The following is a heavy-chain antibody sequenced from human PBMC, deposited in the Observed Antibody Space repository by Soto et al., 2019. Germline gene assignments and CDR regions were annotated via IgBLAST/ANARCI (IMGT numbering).Heavy chain of an antibody. CDR2: IDDSGYT. CDR1: GGSISTGGYY. D-gene: IGHD3-3*01. J-gene: IGHJ4*02. Sequence: SETLSLTGTVSGGSISTGGYYWCWIRQYSWKGVEWVGYIDDSGYTLYKPSPQSRLTRSWDTSKSQYSLKMSSATAADTALYFGARNQAGFFYVIDYCGEATLVTFTS. V-gene: IGHV4-31*02. CDR3: ARNQAGFFYVIDY.